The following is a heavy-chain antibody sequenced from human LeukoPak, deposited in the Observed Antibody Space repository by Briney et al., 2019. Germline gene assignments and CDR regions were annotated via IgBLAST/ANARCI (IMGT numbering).Heavy chain of an antibody. Sequence: PSETLSLTCTVSGGSIANYYWTWIRQPPGKGLEWIGYIFYSGSTHYNPSLKGRATISVDTSKNQFSLKLGSVTAADTAVYYCARRGSGSWNFDYWGQGTLVTVSS. V-gene: IGHV4-59*01. D-gene: IGHD6-13*01. CDR2: IFYSGST. CDR1: GGSIANYY. CDR3: ARRGSGSWNFDY. J-gene: IGHJ4*02.